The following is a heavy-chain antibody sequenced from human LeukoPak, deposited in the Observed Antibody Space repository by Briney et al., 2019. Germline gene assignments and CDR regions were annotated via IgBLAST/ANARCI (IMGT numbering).Heavy chain of an antibody. J-gene: IGHJ4*02. CDR2: ISSSSSTI. D-gene: IGHD1-26*01. V-gene: IGHV3-48*01. Sequence: GSLRLSCEASEFTFSSYSMNWVRQVPGKGLEWVSYISSSSSTIYYAESVKGRFTISRDNAKNSLYLQMNSLRVEDTAVYYCARSRGNSGSYPLDYWGQGTLVTVSS. CDR1: EFTFSSYS. CDR3: ARSRGNSGSYPLDY.